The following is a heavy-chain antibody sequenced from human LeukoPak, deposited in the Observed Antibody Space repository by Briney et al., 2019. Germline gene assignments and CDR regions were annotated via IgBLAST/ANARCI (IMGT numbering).Heavy chain of an antibody. CDR1: GFTFSSYG. D-gene: IGHD6-19*01. J-gene: IGHJ6*02. V-gene: IGHV3-30*18. CDR3: AKEWVAGYYYYGMDV. CDR2: ISYDGSNK. Sequence: GGSLRLSCAASGFTFSSYGMHWVRQAPGKGLEWVAVISYDGSNKYYADSVKGRFTISRDNSKNTLYLQMNSLRAEDTAVYYCAKEWVAGYYYYGMDVWGQGTTVTVSS.